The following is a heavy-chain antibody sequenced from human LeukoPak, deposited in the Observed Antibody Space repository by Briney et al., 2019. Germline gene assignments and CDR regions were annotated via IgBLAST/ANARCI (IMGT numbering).Heavy chain of an antibody. CDR1: GGSFSGYY. J-gene: IGHJ4*02. CDR2: INHSGST. D-gene: IGHD6-19*01. CDR3: AARWLKYYFDY. Sequence: SETLSLTCAVYGGSFSGYYWSWIRQPPGKGLEWIGEINHSGSTNYNPSLKSRVTISVDTSKNQFSLKLSSVTAADTAVYYCAARWLKYYFDYWGQGIRVIVSS. V-gene: IGHV4-34*01.